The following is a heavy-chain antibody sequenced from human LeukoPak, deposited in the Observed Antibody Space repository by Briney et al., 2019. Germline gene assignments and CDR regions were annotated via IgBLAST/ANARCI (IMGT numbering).Heavy chain of an antibody. Sequence: GESLKISCKGSGYSFTTYWIAWVRQMPGKGLEWMGVIYPGDSDTKYSPSFQGQVTISADRSINTAYLQWSSLKASDTAMYYCARSNRWLQYDYWGQGTLVTVSS. V-gene: IGHV5-51*01. CDR1: GYSFTTYW. CDR3: ARSNRWLQYDY. J-gene: IGHJ4*02. CDR2: IYPGDSDT. D-gene: IGHD5-24*01.